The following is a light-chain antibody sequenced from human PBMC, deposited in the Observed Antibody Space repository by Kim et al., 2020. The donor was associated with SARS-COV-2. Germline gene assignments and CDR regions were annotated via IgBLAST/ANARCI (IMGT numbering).Light chain of an antibody. CDR1: SLRSYS. Sequence: SSELTQDPAVSVALGQTVRITYQGDSLRSYSANWYQQKPGQAPLLVIYGKNNRPSGIPDRFSGTSSGNTASLTITGAQAEDEADYYCNSRKSSGNPYVFGSGTKVTVL. CDR2: GKN. V-gene: IGLV3-19*01. J-gene: IGLJ1*01. CDR3: NSRKSSGNPYV.